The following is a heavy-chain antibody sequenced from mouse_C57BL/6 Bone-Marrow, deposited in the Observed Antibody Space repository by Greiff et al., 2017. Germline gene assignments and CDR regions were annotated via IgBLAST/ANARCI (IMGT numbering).Heavy chain of an antibody. J-gene: IGHJ4*01. CDR3: NGNYFYYAMDY. CDR1: GYTFTSYG. CDR2: IYIGNGYT. Sequence: EVQVVESGAELVRPGSSVKMSCKTSGYTFTSYGINWVKQRPGQGLEWIGYIYIGNGYTEYNEKFKGKATLTSDTSSSTAYMQLSSLTSEDSAIYFCNGNYFYYAMDYWGQGTSVTVSS. V-gene: IGHV1-58*01. D-gene: IGHD2-1*01.